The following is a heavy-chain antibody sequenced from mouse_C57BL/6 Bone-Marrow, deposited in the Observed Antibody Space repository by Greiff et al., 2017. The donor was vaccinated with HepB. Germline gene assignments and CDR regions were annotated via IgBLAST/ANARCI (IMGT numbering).Heavy chain of an antibody. Sequence: EVKLVESGGDLVKPGGSLKLSCAASGFTFSSYGMSWVRQTPDKRLEWVATISSGGSYTYYPDSVKGRFTISRDNAKNTLYLQMSSLKSDDTAMYYCARPYYYGSSPRDYWGQGTSVTVSS. J-gene: IGHJ4*01. V-gene: IGHV5-6*01. D-gene: IGHD1-1*01. CDR2: ISSGGSYT. CDR3: ARPYYYGSSPRDY. CDR1: GFTFSSYG.